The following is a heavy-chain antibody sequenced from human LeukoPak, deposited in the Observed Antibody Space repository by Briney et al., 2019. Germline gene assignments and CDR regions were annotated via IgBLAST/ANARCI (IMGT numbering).Heavy chain of an antibody. J-gene: IGHJ1*01. CDR3: ARQYQCRSTSCYGYFQH. V-gene: IGHV1-46*03. Sequence: GASGKVSCKASGDTFTSYYMHWVRQAPGQGLEWMGIINPSGGSTSYAQKFQGRVTMTRDTSTSTVYMELSSLRSEDTAVYYCARQYQCRSTSCYGYFQHRGQGTLVTVSS. CDR1: GDTFTSYY. CDR2: INPSGGST. D-gene: IGHD2-2*01.